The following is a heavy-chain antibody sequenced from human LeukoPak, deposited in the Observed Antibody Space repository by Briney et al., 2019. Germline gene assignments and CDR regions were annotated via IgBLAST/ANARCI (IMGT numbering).Heavy chain of an antibody. Sequence: SETLSLTCTVSGGSISSSGYYWGWIRHPPGKGLEWVGCIYYSGSTYYNPSLKSRATISVVTSKNQFSLKLSSVTATDTAVYYCARPVGAVAGIPRVRAFDIWGQGTMVTVSS. D-gene: IGHD6-19*01. CDR2: IYYSGST. V-gene: IGHV4-39*01. CDR3: ARPVGAVAGIPRVRAFDI. J-gene: IGHJ3*02. CDR1: GGSISSSGYY.